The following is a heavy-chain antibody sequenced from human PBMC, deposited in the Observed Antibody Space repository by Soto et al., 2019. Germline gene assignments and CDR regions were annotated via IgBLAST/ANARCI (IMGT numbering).Heavy chain of an antibody. CDR2: INTDGTIT. V-gene: IGHV3-74*01. J-gene: IGHJ4*02. D-gene: IGHD6-13*01. Sequence: EVQLVESGGGLDQPGGSLRLSCAASGFTSSSYWMHWVRQPPGKGLVWVSHINTDGTITAYADAVKGRFTISRDNAKNTVYLQMNSLRVEDTAVYYCATSRTFDYWGQGTLVTVSS. CDR3: ATSRTFDY. CDR1: GFTSSSYW.